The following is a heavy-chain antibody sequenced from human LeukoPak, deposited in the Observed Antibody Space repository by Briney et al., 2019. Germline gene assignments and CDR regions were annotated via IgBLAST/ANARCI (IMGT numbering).Heavy chain of an antibody. J-gene: IGHJ4*02. CDR2: ISCDGSNK. Sequence: GRSLRLSCAASGFTFSSYAMHWVRQAPGKGLEWVAVISCDGSNKYYADSVKGRFTISRDNSKNTLYLQMNSLRAEDTAVYYCARDLAFMVRGVSLDYWGQGTLVTVSS. D-gene: IGHD3-10*01. V-gene: IGHV3-30-3*01. CDR3: ARDLAFMVRGVSLDY. CDR1: GFTFSSYA.